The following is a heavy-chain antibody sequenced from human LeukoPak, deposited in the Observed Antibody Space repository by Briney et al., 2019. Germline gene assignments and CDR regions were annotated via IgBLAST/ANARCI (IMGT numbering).Heavy chain of an antibody. V-gene: IGHV3-23*01. CDR3: AKDRTRRYCSSTSCLNWFDP. D-gene: IGHD2-2*01. Sequence: GGSLRLFCAASGFTFSSYAMSLVRQAPGKGLELVSAISGSGGSTYYADSVKGRFTISRDNSKNTLYLQMNSLRAEDTAVYYCAKDRTRRYCSSTSCLNWFDPWGQGTLVTVSS. CDR2: ISGSGGST. J-gene: IGHJ5*02. CDR1: GFTFSSYA.